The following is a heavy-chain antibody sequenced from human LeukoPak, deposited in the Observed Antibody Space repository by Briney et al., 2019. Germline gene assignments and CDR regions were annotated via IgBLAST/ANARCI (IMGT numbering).Heavy chain of an antibody. V-gene: IGHV4-39*07. CDR3: ADSSGGGVVGFDY. J-gene: IGHJ4*02. CDR1: GGSISSYY. CDR2: IYYSGST. Sequence: SETLSLTCTVSGGSISSYYWGWIRQPPGKGLEWIGSIYYSGSTYYNPSLKSRVTISVDTSKNQFSLKLSSVTAADTAVYYCADSSGGGVVGFDYWGQGTLVTVSS. D-gene: IGHD3-22*01.